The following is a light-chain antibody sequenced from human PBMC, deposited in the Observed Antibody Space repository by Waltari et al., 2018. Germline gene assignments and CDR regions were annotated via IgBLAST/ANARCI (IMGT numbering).Light chain of an antibody. Sequence: IVMTQSPLSLPVTPGETASISCRSSQSLLHSNGYNYLDWYLQKPGQSPQLLIYLGSNRASGVPDRFSGSGSGTDFTLKISRVEAEDVGVYYCMQALQTPIFTFGPGTKVDIK. J-gene: IGKJ3*01. CDR2: LGS. CDR3: MQALQTPIFT. V-gene: IGKV2-28*01. CDR1: QSLLHSNGYNY.